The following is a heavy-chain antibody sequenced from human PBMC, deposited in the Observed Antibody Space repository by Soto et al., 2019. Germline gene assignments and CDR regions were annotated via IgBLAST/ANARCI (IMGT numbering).Heavy chain of an antibody. CDR2: ISYDGSNK. Sequence: QVQLVESGGGVVQPGRSLRLSCAASGFTFSSYAMHWVRQAPGKGLEWVAVISYDGSNKYYADSVKGRFTISRDNSKNTRYLQMNSLRAEDTAVYYCARDKQQLAVYYYYYGMDVWGQGTTVTVSS. CDR3: ARDKQQLAVYYYYYGMDV. CDR1: GFTFSSYA. J-gene: IGHJ6*02. V-gene: IGHV3-30-3*01. D-gene: IGHD6-13*01.